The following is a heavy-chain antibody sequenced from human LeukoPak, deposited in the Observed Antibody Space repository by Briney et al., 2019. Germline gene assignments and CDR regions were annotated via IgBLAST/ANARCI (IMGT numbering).Heavy chain of an antibody. Sequence: ASVKVSCKDSGFTLSELSMHWVRPAPGKGLEWVVRFDPKDGEAVYAERFRGRVILTDDTPSNTAYMDLSSLGADDTAVYYCATGIFCATTTCPGYGNYYYFMDVWGEGTTVTV. CDR2: FDPKDGEA. J-gene: IGHJ6*03. CDR3: ATGIFCATTTCPGYGNYYYFMDV. V-gene: IGHV1-24*01. D-gene: IGHD3-3*02. CDR1: GFTLSELS.